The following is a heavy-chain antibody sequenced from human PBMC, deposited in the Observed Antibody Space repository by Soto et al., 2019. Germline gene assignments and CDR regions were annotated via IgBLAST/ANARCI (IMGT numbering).Heavy chain of an antibody. Sequence: EVQLLESGGGWVQPGGFLRLSCAASGFTFSNYAMSWVRQAPGKGLEWVSNISGSGGSTYYADSVKRRFTISRDNSQNTLYLQMNSLRAEDTAVYYCAKTTVIVGYYYGMDVWGQGNTVTVSS. CDR1: GFTFSNYA. D-gene: IGHD4-17*01. CDR3: AKTTVIVGYYYGMDV. J-gene: IGHJ6*02. CDR2: ISGSGGST. V-gene: IGHV3-23*01.